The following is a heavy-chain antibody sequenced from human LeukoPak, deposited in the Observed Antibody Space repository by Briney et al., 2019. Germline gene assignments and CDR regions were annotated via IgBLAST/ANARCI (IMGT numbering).Heavy chain of an antibody. CDR1: GGSISSYY. Sequence: SETLSLTCTVSGGSISSYYWSWIRQPPGKGLEWIGCVYYSGSTNYNPSLKSRVTISVDMSKNQFSLKLSSVTAADTAVYYCARGRVGGNHWGQGTLVTVSS. J-gene: IGHJ4*02. V-gene: IGHV4-59*01. D-gene: IGHD1-26*01. CDR2: VYYSGST. CDR3: ARGRVGGNH.